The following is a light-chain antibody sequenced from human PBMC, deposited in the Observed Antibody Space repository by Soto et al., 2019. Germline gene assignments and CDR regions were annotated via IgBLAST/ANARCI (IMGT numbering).Light chain of an antibody. V-gene: IGLV1-47*01. CDR2: RNN. Sequence: QSVLTQPPSASGTPGQRVSISCSGSSSNIGSNYVYWYQQLPGTAPKLLIYRNNQRPSGVPDRFSGSESGTSASLAISGLRSEDEADYYCAAWDDGLRGVIFGGGTKLTVL. J-gene: IGLJ2*01. CDR3: AAWDDGLRGVI. CDR1: SSNIGSNY.